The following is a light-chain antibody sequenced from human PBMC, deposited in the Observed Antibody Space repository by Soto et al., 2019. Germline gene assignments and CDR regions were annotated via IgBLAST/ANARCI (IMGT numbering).Light chain of an antibody. CDR3: QQASSFPRT. V-gene: IGKV1-12*01. J-gene: IGKJ1*01. Sequence: DIQMSQSPSFVSAAVGDRVTLTCRASQDIGNLLVWYQQKPGKAPTLLIYTTSKLQRGVPSRFSGSGSGTHFPLTISSLQPEDFATYYCQQASSFPRTFGQGTKVE. CDR2: TTS. CDR1: QDIGNL.